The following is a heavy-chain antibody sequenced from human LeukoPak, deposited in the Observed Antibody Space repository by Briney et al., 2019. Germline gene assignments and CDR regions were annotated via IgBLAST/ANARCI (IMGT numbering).Heavy chain of an antibody. CDR2: IWYDGSNK. V-gene: IGHV3-33*01. Sequence: PGRSLRLSRAASGVTFSSYGMHWVRQAPGKGVERVEDIWYDGSNKYYADSVKGRFTISRDNSKSTLYLQMTSLRAEDTAVYYCARERIAVAGKFDYWGQGTLVTVSS. D-gene: IGHD6-19*01. J-gene: IGHJ4*02. CDR1: GVTFSSYG. CDR3: ARERIAVAGKFDY.